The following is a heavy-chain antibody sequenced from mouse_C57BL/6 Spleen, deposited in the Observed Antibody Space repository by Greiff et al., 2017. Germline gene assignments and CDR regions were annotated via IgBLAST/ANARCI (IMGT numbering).Heavy chain of an antibody. V-gene: IGHV5-12*01. CDR2: ISNGGGST. CDR1: GFTFSDYY. D-gene: IGHD2-4*01. CDR3: ARHAYYYDCGGAWLAY. J-gene: IGHJ3*01. Sequence: EVQGVESGGGLVQPGGSLKLSCAASGFTFSDYYMYWVRQTPEQRLEWVAYISNGGGSTYYPDTVKGRFTLSSDNAKNTLYLQMSRRKAEDTAMYYCARHAYYYDCGGAWLAYWGQGTLVTVSA.